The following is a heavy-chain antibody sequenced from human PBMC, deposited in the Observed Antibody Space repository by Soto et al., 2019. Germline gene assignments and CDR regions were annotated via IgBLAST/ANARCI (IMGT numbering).Heavy chain of an antibody. V-gene: IGHV3-30*18. D-gene: IGHD5-12*01. CDR1: GFTFSSYG. Sequence: QVQLVESGGGVVQPGRSLRLSCAASGFTFSSYGMNWVRQAPCKRLKWVAVISYDGSNKYYADSVKGRFTISRDNSKNTLYLQMNSLRAEDTAVYYCAKDREMATITFYFDYWGQGTLVTVSS. CDR2: ISYDGSNK. J-gene: IGHJ4*02. CDR3: AKDREMATITFYFDY.